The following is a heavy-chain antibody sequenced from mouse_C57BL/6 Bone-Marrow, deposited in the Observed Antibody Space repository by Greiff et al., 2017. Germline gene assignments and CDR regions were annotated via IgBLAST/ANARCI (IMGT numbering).Heavy chain of an antibody. CDR2: IRNKANGYTT. V-gene: IGHV7-3*01. J-gene: IGHJ3*01. D-gene: IGHD4-1*01. CDR3: ARYRYWGFAY. CDR1: GFTFTDYY. Sequence: EVKLVESGGGLVQPGGSLSLSCAASGFTFTDYYMSWVRQPPGKALEWLGFIRNKANGYTTEYSVSVKGRFTISRDNSQSILHIQMNALGAEDSACYYCARYRYWGFAYWGKGTLVTVSA.